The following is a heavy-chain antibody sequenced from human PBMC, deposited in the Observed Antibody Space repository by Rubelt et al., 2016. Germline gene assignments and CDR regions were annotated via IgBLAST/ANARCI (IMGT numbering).Heavy chain of an antibody. D-gene: IGHD1-26*01. CDR3: ARSGSYSVFSFDI. J-gene: IGHJ3*02. CDR1: SGSFSGYY. Sequence: QVQLQQWGAGLLKPSETLSLTCAVYSGSFSGYYWSWIRQPPGKGLEWIGEINHSGSTNYNPSLQSRVTISVDTSKNQFSLKLRSVAAADTAVYYCARSGSYSVFSFDIWGQGTMVTVSS. CDR2: INHSGST. V-gene: IGHV4-34*01.